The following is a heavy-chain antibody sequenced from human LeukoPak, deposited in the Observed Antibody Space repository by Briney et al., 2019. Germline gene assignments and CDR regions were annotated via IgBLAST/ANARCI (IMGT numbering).Heavy chain of an antibody. CDR3: ARILPIAVAGILGY. CDR2: INPSGGST. Sequence: ASVKVSCKASGYTFTSYYMHWVRQAPGQGLEWMGIINPSGGSTNYAQKFRGRVTMTRDTSISTAYMELSRLRSDDTAVYYCARILPIAVAGILGYWGQGTLVTVSS. D-gene: IGHD6-19*01. V-gene: IGHV1-2*02. CDR1: GYTFTSYY. J-gene: IGHJ4*02.